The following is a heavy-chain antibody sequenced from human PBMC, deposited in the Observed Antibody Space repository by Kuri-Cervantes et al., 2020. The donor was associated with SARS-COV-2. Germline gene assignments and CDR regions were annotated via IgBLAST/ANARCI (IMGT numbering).Heavy chain of an antibody. CDR3: ARDGSFSPLYYYYYYMDV. CDR2: IYHSEST. D-gene: IGHD2/OR15-2a*01. Sequence: ESLKISCTVSGGSISSYYWSWVRQPPGKGLEWIGYIYHSESTYYNPSLKSRVTISVDRSKNQFSLKLSSVTAADTAVYYCARDGSFSPLYYYYYYMDVWGKGTTVTVSS. V-gene: IGHV4-59*12. CDR1: GGSISSYY. J-gene: IGHJ6*03.